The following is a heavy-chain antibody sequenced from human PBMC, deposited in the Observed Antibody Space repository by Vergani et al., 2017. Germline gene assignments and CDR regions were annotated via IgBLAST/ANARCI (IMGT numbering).Heavy chain of an antibody. Sequence: QLQLQESGPGLVKPSETLSLTCTVSGGSISSSSYYWGWIRQPPGKGLEWIGSIYYSGSTYYNPSLKSRVTISVDTSKNQFSLKLSSVTAADTAVYYCGRPSWGTLDTAMGGFDYWGQGTLVTVSS. CDR2: IYYSGST. CDR3: GRPSWGTLDTAMGGFDY. D-gene: IGHD5-18*01. CDR1: GGSISSSSYY. J-gene: IGHJ4*02. V-gene: IGHV4-39*01.